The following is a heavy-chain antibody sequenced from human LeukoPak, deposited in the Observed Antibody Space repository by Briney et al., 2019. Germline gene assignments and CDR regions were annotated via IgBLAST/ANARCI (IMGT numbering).Heavy chain of an antibody. D-gene: IGHD2-2*01. V-gene: IGHV3-33*01. J-gene: IGHJ6*02. CDR3: ARDGEDCSSTSCRSSYYYYGMDV. CDR2: KWYDGSNK. CDR1: GFTFSSYG. Sequence: PGRSLRLSCAASGFTFSSYGMHWVRQAPGKGLEWVAAKWYDGSNKYYADSVKGRFTISRDNSKNTLYLQMNSLRAEDTAVYYCARDGEDCSSTSCRSSYYYYGMDVWGQGTTVTVSS.